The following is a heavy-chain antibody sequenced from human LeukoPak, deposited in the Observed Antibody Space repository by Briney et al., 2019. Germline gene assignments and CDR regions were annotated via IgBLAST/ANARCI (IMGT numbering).Heavy chain of an antibody. CDR3: VRSLSLIVLIPAATNWFDP. Sequence: SGPTLVNPTQTLTLTCSFSGFSLSTSGVGVGWIRQPPGKALEWLAVICWNDDQRYSPSLKSRLTITKDTSKNQVVLKMTNMDPVDTATYYCVRSLSLIVLIPAATNWFDPWGQGTLVTVSS. D-gene: IGHD2-2*01. J-gene: IGHJ5*02. CDR1: GFSLSTSGVG. CDR2: ICWNDDQ. V-gene: IGHV2-5*01.